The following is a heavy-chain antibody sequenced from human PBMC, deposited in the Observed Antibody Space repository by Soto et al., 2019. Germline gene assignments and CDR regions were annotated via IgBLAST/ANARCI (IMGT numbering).Heavy chain of an antibody. D-gene: IGHD2-15*01. J-gene: IGHJ5*02. CDR2: IYYSGST. V-gene: IGHV4-39*01. CDR3: ARHAFYCSGGSCYSRWFDP. CDR1: GGSISSSSYY. Sequence: ETLSLTCTVSGGSISSSSYYWGWIRQPPGKGLEWIGSIYYSGSTYYNPSLKSRVTISVDTSKNQFSLKLSSVTAADTAVYYCARHAFYCSGGSCYSRWFDPWGQGTLVTVSS.